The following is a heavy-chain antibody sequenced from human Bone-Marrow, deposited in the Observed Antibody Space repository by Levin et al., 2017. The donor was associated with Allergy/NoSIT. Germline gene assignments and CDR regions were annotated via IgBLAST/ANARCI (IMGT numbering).Heavy chain of an antibody. V-gene: IGHV4-39*01. D-gene: IGHD2-2*01. CDR1: GGSIRSTSYY. CDR2: IYYSGST. Sequence: SQTLSLTCNVSGGSIRSTSYYWGWIRQPPGKGLQWIGNIYYSGSTYYNPSLKSRVTISVDTSKNQFSLKLSSVTAADTAVYYCARRRKGVPAANFDYWGQGTLVTVSS. J-gene: IGHJ4*02. CDR3: ARRRKGVPAANFDY.